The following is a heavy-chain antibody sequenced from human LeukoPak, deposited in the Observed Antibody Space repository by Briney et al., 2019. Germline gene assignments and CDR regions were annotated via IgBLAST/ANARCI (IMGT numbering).Heavy chain of an antibody. J-gene: IGHJ4*02. V-gene: IGHV4-30-4*01. CDR2: IYYSGST. CDR1: SGSISSGDYY. Sequence: SETLSLTCTVSSGSISSGDYYWSWIRQPPGKGLEWIGYIYYSGSTYYNPSLKSRVTISVDTSKNQFSLKLSSVTAADTAVYYCATSAFGYCSSTSCYAPDYWGQGTLVTVSS. D-gene: IGHD2-2*01. CDR3: ATSAFGYCSSTSCYAPDY.